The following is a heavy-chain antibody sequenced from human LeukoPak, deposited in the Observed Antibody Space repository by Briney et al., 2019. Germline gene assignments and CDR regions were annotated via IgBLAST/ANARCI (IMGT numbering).Heavy chain of an antibody. D-gene: IGHD2-8*01. J-gene: IGHJ4*02. CDR3: TTDESNGWFDY. CDR2: IRYDGSNK. V-gene: IGHV3-30*02. Sequence: GGSLRLSCAASGFTFSSYGMHWVRQAPGKGLEWVAFIRYDGSNKYYADSVKGRFTISRDNSMYLQMNSLKTEDTAVYYCTTDESNGWFDYWGQGTLVTVSS. CDR1: GFTFSSYG.